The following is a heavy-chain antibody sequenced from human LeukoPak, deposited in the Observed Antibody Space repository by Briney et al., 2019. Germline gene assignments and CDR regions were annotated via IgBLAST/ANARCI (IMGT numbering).Heavy chain of an antibody. CDR3: ARHLVYYDILTGYYETTNFDY. Sequence: SETLSLTCTVSGGSISSSSSYWGWIRQPPGKGLEWIGSIYYSGSTYYNPSLKSRVTISVDTSKNQFSLKLSSVTAADTAVYYCARHLVYYDILTGYYETTNFDYWGQGTLVTVSS. CDR1: GGSISSSSSY. CDR2: IYYSGST. D-gene: IGHD3-9*01. V-gene: IGHV4-39*01. J-gene: IGHJ4*02.